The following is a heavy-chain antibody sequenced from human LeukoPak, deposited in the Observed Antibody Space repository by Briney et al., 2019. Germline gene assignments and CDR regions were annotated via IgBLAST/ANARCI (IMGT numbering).Heavy chain of an antibody. V-gene: IGHV1-69*06. CDR1: GDTFGTFS. Sequence: ASVKVSCKASGDTFGTFSFNWVRHAPSEGLEWLGGLTPLAGTPNYAQKFQGRLTISADKSTSTVYMELSRLTSEDTAVYFCAKFWSGYYTDWGQGTLVSVSS. CDR3: AKFWSGYYTD. CDR2: LTPLAGTP. D-gene: IGHD3-3*01. J-gene: IGHJ4*02.